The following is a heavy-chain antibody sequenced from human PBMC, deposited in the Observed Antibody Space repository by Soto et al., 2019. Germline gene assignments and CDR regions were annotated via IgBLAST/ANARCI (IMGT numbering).Heavy chain of an antibody. Sequence: SETLSLTCTVSGGSISSYYWSWIRQPPGKGLEWIGYIYHSGSTNYNPSLKSRVTISVDTSKNQFSLKLSSVTAADTAVYYCARGVIAVAGPIDYWGQGTLVTVSS. CDR3: ARGVIAVAGPIDY. CDR1: GGSISSYY. CDR2: IYHSGST. V-gene: IGHV4-59*12. J-gene: IGHJ4*02. D-gene: IGHD6-19*01.